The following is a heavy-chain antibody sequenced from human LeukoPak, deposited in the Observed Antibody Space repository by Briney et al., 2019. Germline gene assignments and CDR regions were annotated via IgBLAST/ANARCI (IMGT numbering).Heavy chain of an antibody. Sequence: GGSLRLSCSTSGFTFSSYWMTWVRQAPGKGLEWVAKIKQDGNEKCYVDSVKGRFTISRDNAKNSLYLQMNSLRIEDTAVYYCARDLGSGWFDPWGQGTLVNVSS. CDR3: ARDLGSGWFDP. V-gene: IGHV3-7*01. CDR2: IKQDGNEK. J-gene: IGHJ5*02. D-gene: IGHD2-2*03. CDR1: GFTFSSYW.